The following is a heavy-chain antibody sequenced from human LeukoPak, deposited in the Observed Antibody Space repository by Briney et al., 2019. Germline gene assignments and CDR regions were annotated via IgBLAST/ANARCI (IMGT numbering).Heavy chain of an antibody. CDR3: AKESWDYEYSSSSFDY. J-gene: IGHJ4*02. CDR1: GFTVSSNY. Sequence: GGSLRLSCAASGFTVSSNYMSWVRQAPGKGLEWVSVIYSGGSTYYADSVKGRFTISRDNSKNTLYLQMNSLRAEDTAVYYCAKESWDYEYSSSSFDYWGQGTLVTVSS. V-gene: IGHV3-53*01. CDR2: IYSGGST. D-gene: IGHD6-6*01.